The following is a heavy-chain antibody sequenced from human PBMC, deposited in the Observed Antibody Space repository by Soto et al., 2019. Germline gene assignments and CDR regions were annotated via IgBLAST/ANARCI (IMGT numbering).Heavy chain of an antibody. CDR1: GFTFSSYA. J-gene: IGHJ4*02. CDR2: VSIGGST. V-gene: IGHV3-23*01. Sequence: GGSLRLSCAASGFTFSSYAMGWVRQGPGKGLEWVAVVSIGGSTHYADSVRGRFTISRDNSKNTLSLQMNSLTAEDTAVYFCAQRRGAGGHFDYWGQGALVTVSS. CDR3: AQRRGAGGHFDY. D-gene: IGHD2-15*01.